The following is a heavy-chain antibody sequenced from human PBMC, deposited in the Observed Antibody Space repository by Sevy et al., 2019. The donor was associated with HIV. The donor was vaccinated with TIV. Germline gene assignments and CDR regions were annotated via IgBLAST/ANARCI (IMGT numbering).Heavy chain of an antibody. Sequence: ASVKVSCKTSGYTFISYYVHWVRQAPGQGLECMGMLTPSSGSTIYAQKFQGRVTMTRDTSTSTVYMDLSSLRSEDTAIYYCTRGREWSPFDYWGQGSLVTVSS. D-gene: IGHD3-3*01. CDR3: TRGREWSPFDY. CDR2: LTPSSGST. J-gene: IGHJ4*02. CDR1: GYTFISYY. V-gene: IGHV1-46*03.